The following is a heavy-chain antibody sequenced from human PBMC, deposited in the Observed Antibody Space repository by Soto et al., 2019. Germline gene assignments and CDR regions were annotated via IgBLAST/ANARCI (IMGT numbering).Heavy chain of an antibody. D-gene: IGHD3-10*01. CDR2: TYYRSKWYN. V-gene: IGHV6-1*01. J-gene: IGHJ4*02. Sequence: SPTLSLTCAISGDSVSSNSAAWNWIRQSPSRGLEWLGRTYYRSKWYNDYAVSVKSRITINPDTSKNQFSLQLNSATPEDTAVYYCARASGSGSYTPPDYWGQGTLVTVSS. CDR3: ARASGSGSYTPPDY. CDR1: GDSVSSNSAA.